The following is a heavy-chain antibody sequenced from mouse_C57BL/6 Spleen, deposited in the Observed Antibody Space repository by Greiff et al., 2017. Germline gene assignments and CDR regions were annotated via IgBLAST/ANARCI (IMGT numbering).Heavy chain of an antibody. V-gene: IGHV1-5*01. CDR2: IYPGNSDT. Sequence: DVQLQESGTVLARPGASVKMSCKTSGYTFTSYWMHWVKQRPGQGLEWIGAIYPGNSDTSYNQKFKGKAKLTAVTSASTAYMELSSLTNEDSAVYYCTPPLGGMDYAMDYWGQGTSVTVSS. J-gene: IGHJ4*01. CDR1: GYTFTSYW. D-gene: IGHD2-10*02. CDR3: TPPLGGMDYAMDY.